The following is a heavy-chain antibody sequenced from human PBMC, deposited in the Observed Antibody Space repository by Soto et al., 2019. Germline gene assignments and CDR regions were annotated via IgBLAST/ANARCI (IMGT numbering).Heavy chain of an antibody. CDR2: ISFFGST. Sequence: LSLTCTVSGGSVTGGSHYWSWIRQPPGKGLEFIGYISFFGSTKYNPSLKSRVTISVDTSKNQFSLELTSLTAADTAVYYCARDRSSGWTWFDYWGQGTLVTVSS. CDR3: ARDRSSGWTWFDY. J-gene: IGHJ4*02. D-gene: IGHD6-19*01. CDR1: GGSVTGGSHY. V-gene: IGHV4-61*01.